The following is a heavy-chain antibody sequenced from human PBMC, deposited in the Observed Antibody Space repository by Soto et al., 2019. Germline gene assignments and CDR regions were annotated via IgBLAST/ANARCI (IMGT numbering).Heavy chain of an antibody. J-gene: IGHJ4*01. CDR2: IKSRALGGTT. CDR1: GFPFSNAW. V-gene: IGHV3-15*07. D-gene: IGHD2-15*01. Sequence: GGSLRLSCAGSGFPFSNAWINWVRHVPGKGLEWVGRIKSRALGGTTDFAAPVRGRFAITRDDSRNVAYMQMNSLHTEDTAVYYCTPASYSSMVVVRFDSWGHGSLVTVSS. CDR3: TPASYSSMVVVRFDS.